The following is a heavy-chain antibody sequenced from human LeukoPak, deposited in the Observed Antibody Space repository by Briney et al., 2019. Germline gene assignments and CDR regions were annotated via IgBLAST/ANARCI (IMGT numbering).Heavy chain of an antibody. V-gene: IGHV3-48*01. J-gene: IGHJ6*03. CDR1: GFTFSSYS. Sequence: GSLRLSCAASGFTFSSYSMNWVRQAPGKGLEWISYISISNSTIYYADSVKGRFTISRDNAKNSLYLQMNSLRAEDTAVYYCARGRYYYYMDVWGKGPTVTVSS. CDR2: ISISNSTI. CDR3: ARGRYYYYMDV.